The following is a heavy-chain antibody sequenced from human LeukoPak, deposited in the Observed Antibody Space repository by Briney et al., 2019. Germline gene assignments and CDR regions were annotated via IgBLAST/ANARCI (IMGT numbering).Heavy chain of an antibody. J-gene: IGHJ6*03. CDR3: ARREYSSSSGYYYYYMDV. V-gene: IGHV3-48*04. CDR2: ISSSSSTI. CDR1: GFTFSSYS. D-gene: IGHD6-6*01. Sequence: GGSLRLSCAASGFTFSSYSMNWVRQAPGKGLGWVSYISSSSSTIYYADSVKGRFTISRDNAKNSLYLQMNSLRAEDTAVYYCARREYSSSSGYYYYYMDVWGKGTTVTVSS.